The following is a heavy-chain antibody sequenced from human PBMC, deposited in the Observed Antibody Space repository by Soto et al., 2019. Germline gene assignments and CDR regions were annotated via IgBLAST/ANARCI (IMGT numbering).Heavy chain of an antibody. J-gene: IGHJ6*03. CDR2: INHRGNT. CDR3: ARTHYSMDV. Sequence: QVQIQQWGAGLLKPSETLSLTCAVYGGSFSDFHWSWIRHPPGKGLEWIAEINHRGNTNYNPSLRSRVTMSVDTSQNQFSLKMTPVTAADTAVYYCARTHYSMDVWDKGTTVTVSS. CDR1: GGSFSDFH. V-gene: IGHV4-34*01.